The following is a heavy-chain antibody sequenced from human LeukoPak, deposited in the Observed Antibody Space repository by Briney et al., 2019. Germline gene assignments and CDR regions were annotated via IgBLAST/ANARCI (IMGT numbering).Heavy chain of an antibody. CDR1: GFTFSSYS. CDR2: ISSSSSYI. D-gene: IGHD3-22*01. Sequence: GGSLRLSCAASGFTFSSYSMNWVRQAPGKGLEWVSSISSSSSYIYYADSVKGRFTISRDNAKNSLYLQMNSLRAEDTAVYYCARADSSGYPFDYWGQGTLVTVSS. CDR3: ARADSSGYPFDY. V-gene: IGHV3-21*01. J-gene: IGHJ4*02.